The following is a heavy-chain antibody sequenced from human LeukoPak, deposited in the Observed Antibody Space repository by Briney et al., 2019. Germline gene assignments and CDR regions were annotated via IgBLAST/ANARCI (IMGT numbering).Heavy chain of an antibody. J-gene: IGHJ4*02. Sequence: SETLSLTCTVSGGSISSYYWSWIRQPPGKGLEWIGYIYYSGSTNYNPSPKSRVTISVDTSKNQFSLKLSSVTAADTAVYYCARDRGGATIDYWGQGTLVTVSS. D-gene: IGHD1-26*01. CDR1: GGSISSYY. V-gene: IGHV4-59*01. CDR3: ARDRGGATIDY. CDR2: IYYSGST.